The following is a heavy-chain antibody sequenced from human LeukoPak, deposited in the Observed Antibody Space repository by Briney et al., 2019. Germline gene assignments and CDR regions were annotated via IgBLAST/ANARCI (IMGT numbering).Heavy chain of an antibody. CDR3: ARVVRGLVKVRYYFDY. CDR1: GGSISSYY. D-gene: IGHD6-19*01. CDR2: IYYSGST. Sequence: SETLSLTCTVSGGSISSYYWSWIRQPPGKGLEWIGYIYYSGSTNYNPSLKSRVTISVDTSKNQFSLKLSSVTAADTAVYYCARVVRGLVKVRYYFDYWGQGTLVTVSS. J-gene: IGHJ4*02. V-gene: IGHV4-59*01.